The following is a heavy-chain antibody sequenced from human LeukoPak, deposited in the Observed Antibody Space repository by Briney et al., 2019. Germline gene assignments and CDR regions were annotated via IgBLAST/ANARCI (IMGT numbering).Heavy chain of an antibody. V-gene: IGHV4-31*03. Sequence: SQTLSLTCTVSGGSISSGGYSWSWIRQHPGKGLEWIGYIYYSGSTYYNPSLKSRVTISVDTSKNQFSLKLSSVTAADTAVYYCARAPSYYDSSGYPLDYWGQGTLVTVSS. D-gene: IGHD3-22*01. CDR2: IYYSGST. J-gene: IGHJ4*02. CDR1: GGSISSGGYS. CDR3: ARAPSYYDSSGYPLDY.